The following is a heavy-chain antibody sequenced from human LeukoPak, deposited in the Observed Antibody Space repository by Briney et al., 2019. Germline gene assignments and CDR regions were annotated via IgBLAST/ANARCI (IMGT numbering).Heavy chain of an antibody. CDR1: GFTFSSYA. CDR2: ISGSGGST. Sequence: PGGSLRLSCAASGFTFSSYAMSWVRQAPGKGLEWVSAISGSGGSTYYADSVKGRFTISRDNSKNTLYLQMNSLRAEDTAVYYCANDQGGYSYGYSDYWGQGTLVTVSS. J-gene: IGHJ4*02. CDR3: ANDQGGYSYGYSDY. V-gene: IGHV3-23*01. D-gene: IGHD5-18*01.